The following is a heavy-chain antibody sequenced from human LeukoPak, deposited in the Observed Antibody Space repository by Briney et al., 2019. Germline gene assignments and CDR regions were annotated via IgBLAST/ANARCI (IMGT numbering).Heavy chain of an antibody. CDR1: GGSIGSYY. V-gene: IGHV4-59*01. Sequence: SETLSLTCTVSGGSIGSYYWSWIRQPPGKGLEWIGYIYYSGSTNYNPSLKSRVTISVDTSKNQFSLKLSSVTAADTAVYYCARARWLRRNNYFDYWGQGTLVTVSS. J-gene: IGHJ4*02. CDR2: IYYSGST. CDR3: ARARWLRRNNYFDY. D-gene: IGHD5-12*01.